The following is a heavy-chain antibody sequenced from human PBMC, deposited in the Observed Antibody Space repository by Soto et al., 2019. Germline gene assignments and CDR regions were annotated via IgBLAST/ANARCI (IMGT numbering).Heavy chain of an antibody. CDR1: GFTFSSYA. J-gene: IGHJ4*02. CDR2: ISGSGGST. CDR3: ASGDIVVVPAATNY. V-gene: IGHV3-23*01. D-gene: IGHD2-2*01. Sequence: GGSLRLSCAASGFTFSSYAMSWVHQAPGKGLEWVSAISGSGGSTYYADSVKGRFTISRDNSKNTLYLQMNSLRAEDTAVYYCASGDIVVVPAATNYWGQGTLVTVSS.